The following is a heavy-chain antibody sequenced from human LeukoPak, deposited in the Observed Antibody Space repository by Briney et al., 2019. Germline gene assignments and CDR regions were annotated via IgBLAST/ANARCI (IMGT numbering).Heavy chain of an antibody. V-gene: IGHV1-3*01. D-gene: IGHD1-1*01. CDR1: GYTFTTIA. CDR2: INAGNGNT. Sequence: GASVKVSCKASGYTFTTIAIHWVRQVPGQSLEWMGWINAGNGNTKYSQNFQGRVTITRDTSASTAYMELSSLTSEDTAVYYCARDSRTISNWFDTWGQGTPVTVSS. CDR3: ARDSRTISNWFDT. J-gene: IGHJ5*02.